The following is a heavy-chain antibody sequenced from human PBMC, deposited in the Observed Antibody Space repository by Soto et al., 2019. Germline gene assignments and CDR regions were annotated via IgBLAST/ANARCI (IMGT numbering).Heavy chain of an antibody. D-gene: IGHD6-6*01. CDR2: INGIGAGT. J-gene: IGHJ6*02. CDR3: AKHRSPSGNYYYYIMDV. Sequence: GSLRLSCAASRFTFSNYAMSWVRQAPGKGLEWVSVINGIGAGTYYEESVRGRVTISRDNSKNTRYLQMSSLRAAATAVYFWAKHRSPSGNYYYYIMDVWGQGTRVTVSS. V-gene: IGHV3-23*01. CDR1: RFTFSNYA.